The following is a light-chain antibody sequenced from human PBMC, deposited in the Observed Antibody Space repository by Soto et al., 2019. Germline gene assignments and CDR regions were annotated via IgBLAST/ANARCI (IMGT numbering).Light chain of an antibody. Sequence: EIVLTQSPATLSLSPGERATFSYRASQSVNSYLAWYQQKPGQAPRLLIYDASNRATGIPARFSGSGSGTDFTLTISSLEPEDFAVYYCQQRSNWPLTFGGGTKVEIK. J-gene: IGKJ4*01. V-gene: IGKV3-11*01. CDR2: DAS. CDR1: QSVNSY. CDR3: QQRSNWPLT.